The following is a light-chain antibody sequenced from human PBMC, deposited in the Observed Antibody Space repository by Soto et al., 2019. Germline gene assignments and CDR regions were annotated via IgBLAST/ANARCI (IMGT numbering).Light chain of an antibody. CDR3: QQTHSIPPT. CDR1: HIVDTS. J-gene: IGKJ2*01. Sequence: DIPMTQSPSSLSASVGDRVTVTCRTSHIVDTSLNWYHQKPGKAPKLLIYAASSVKSGVPARLSGSGSATFFTLTIHNLQPDDFATYFCQQTHSIPPTFGPGTKV. CDR2: AAS. V-gene: IGKV1-39*01.